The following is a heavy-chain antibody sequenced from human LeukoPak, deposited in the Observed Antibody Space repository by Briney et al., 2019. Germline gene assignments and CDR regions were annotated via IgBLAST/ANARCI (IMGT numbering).Heavy chain of an antibody. J-gene: IGHJ5*02. CDR3: ARAEIGYCSSTSCYMSWFDP. CDR1: GFTFSSYA. V-gene: IGHV3-30-3*01. Sequence: GGSLRLSCAASGFTFSSYAMHWVRQAPGKGLEWVAVISYDGSNKYYADSVKGRFTISRDNSKNTLYLQMNSLRAEDTAVYYCARAEIGYCSSTSCYMSWFDPWGQGTLVTVSS. D-gene: IGHD2-2*02. CDR2: ISYDGSNK.